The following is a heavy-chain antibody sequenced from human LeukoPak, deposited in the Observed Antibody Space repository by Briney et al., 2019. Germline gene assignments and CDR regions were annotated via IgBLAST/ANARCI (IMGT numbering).Heavy chain of an antibody. CDR1: GFTFSIYW. Sequence: QPGGSLRLSCVASGFTFSIYWMSWVRQAPGKGLEWVANIKQDGSEKYYVDSVKGRFTISRDNAKNSLYLQMNSLRAEDTAVYYCARARHGVYFYYYMDVWGRGTTVSVSS. J-gene: IGHJ6*03. CDR2: IKQDGSEK. CDR3: ARARHGVYFYYYMDV. D-gene: IGHD3-16*01. V-gene: IGHV3-7*01.